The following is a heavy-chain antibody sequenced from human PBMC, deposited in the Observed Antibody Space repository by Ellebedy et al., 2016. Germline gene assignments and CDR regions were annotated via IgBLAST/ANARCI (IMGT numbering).Heavy chain of an antibody. J-gene: IGHJ3*02. CDR1: GCSIDSYY. CDR2: ISGSGGST. Sequence: ETLSLTXTASGCSIDSYYWSWIRQRPGKGLEWVSGISGSGGSTYYADSVKGRFTISRDNSKNTLYLQMNSLRAEDTAVYYCAKDGAVRGVHDAFDNWGQGTMVTVSS. D-gene: IGHD3-10*01. CDR3: AKDGAVRGVHDAFDN. V-gene: IGHV3-23*01.